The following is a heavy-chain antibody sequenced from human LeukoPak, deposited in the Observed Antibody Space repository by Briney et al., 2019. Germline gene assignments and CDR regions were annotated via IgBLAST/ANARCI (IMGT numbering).Heavy chain of an antibody. Sequence: PGGSLRLSCAASGFTFSSYAMSWFRQAPGKGLEWVAFIRYDGSNKYYADSVKGRFTISRDNSKNTLYLQMNSLRAEDTAVYYCAKAGYSSGWYLEYWGQGTLVTVSS. CDR1: GFTFSSYA. CDR2: IRYDGSNK. V-gene: IGHV3-30*02. D-gene: IGHD6-19*01. CDR3: AKAGYSSGWYLEY. J-gene: IGHJ4*02.